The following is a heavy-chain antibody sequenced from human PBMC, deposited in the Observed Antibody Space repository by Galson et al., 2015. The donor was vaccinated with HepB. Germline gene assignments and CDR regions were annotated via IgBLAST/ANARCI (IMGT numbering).Heavy chain of an antibody. D-gene: IGHD4-17*01. Sequence: LSLTCTVSGGSISSYYWRWIRQPPGKGLEWIGYIYYSGSTNYNPSLKSRVTISVDTSKNQFSLKLSSVTAADTAVYYCARLSTTGQIDYWGQGTLVTVSS. J-gene: IGHJ4*02. V-gene: IGHV4-59*08. CDR2: IYYSGST. CDR1: GGSISSYY. CDR3: ARLSTTGQIDY.